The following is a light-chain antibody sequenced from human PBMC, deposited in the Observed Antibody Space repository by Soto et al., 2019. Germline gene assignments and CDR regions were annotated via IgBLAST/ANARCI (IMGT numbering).Light chain of an antibody. CDR1: QSVDWY. CDR2: DAS. Sequence: EIVLTQSPATLSLSPGDRATVSCRASQSVDWYVAWYQHKPGKAPRLLIYDASTRATGIPDRFSGSGSGTDFTLTLSSLEPEDFAVYYCQQRSNSPPITFGPGTKVDMK. CDR3: QQRSNSPPIT. V-gene: IGKV3-11*01. J-gene: IGKJ3*01.